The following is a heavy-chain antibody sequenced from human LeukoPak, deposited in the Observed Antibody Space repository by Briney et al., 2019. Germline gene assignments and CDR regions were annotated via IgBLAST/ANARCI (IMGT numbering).Heavy chain of an antibody. CDR1: GGSISSYH. D-gene: IGHD3-10*01. Sequence: SETLSLTCTVSGGSISSYHWSWIRQPPGKGLEWIGYIYYSGSTNYNPSLKSRVTISVDTSKNQFSLKLSSVTAADTAVYYCARQYGSGSYSYDYWGQGTLVTVSS. CDR3: ARQYGSGSYSYDY. J-gene: IGHJ4*02. CDR2: IYYSGST. V-gene: IGHV4-59*08.